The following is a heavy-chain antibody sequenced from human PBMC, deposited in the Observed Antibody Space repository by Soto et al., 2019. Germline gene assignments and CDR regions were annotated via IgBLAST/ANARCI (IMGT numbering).Heavy chain of an antibody. CDR2: MWYDGTDK. Sequence: QVQVVESGGGVVQPGRSLRLSCAASGFSFSTYGMHWVRQAPGKRLEWVAVMWYDGTDKYYADSVKGRFTISRDNSKNTVYLQMNSLKAEDTAAYYCAKEGGYRSNSHYYGMDVWGQGTTVTVSS. J-gene: IGHJ6*02. D-gene: IGHD5-18*01. CDR3: AKEGGYRSNSHYYGMDV. V-gene: IGHV3-33*06. CDR1: GFSFSTYG.